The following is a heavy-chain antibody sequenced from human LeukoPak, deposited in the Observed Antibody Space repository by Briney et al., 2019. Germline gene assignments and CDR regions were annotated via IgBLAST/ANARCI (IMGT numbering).Heavy chain of an antibody. D-gene: IGHD6-13*01. J-gene: IGHJ4*02. Sequence: GRSLRLSCAASGLTFSSCAMHWVRQAPGKGLEWVAVISYDGSNKYYADSVKGRFTISRDNSKNTLYLQMNSLRAEDTAVYYCARGIAAAGTRGLDYWGQGTLVTVSS. V-gene: IGHV3-30*04. CDR2: ISYDGSNK. CDR1: GLTFSSCA. CDR3: ARGIAAAGTRGLDY.